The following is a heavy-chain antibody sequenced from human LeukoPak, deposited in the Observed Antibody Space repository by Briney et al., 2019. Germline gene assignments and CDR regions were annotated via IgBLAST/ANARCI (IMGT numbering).Heavy chain of an antibody. CDR3: ARDPTVVVVPAAMGYYYGMDV. J-gene: IGHJ6*02. D-gene: IGHD2-2*01. Sequence: ASVKVSCKASGYTFTSYAMNWVRQAPGQGLEWMGWINTNTGNPTYAQGFTGRFVFSLDTSVSTAYLQISSLKAEDTAVYYCARDPTVVVVPAAMGYYYGMDVWGQGTTVTVSS. CDR1: GYTFTSYA. CDR2: INTNTGNP. V-gene: IGHV7-4-1*02.